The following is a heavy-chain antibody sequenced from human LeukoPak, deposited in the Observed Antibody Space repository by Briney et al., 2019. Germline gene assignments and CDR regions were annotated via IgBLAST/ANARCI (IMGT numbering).Heavy chain of an antibody. Sequence: SETLSLTCTVSGGSISSSFWSWIRQPAGKGLEWIGRIYGDGSTNYNPSLKSRITMSLDTPENQISLKLNSVTAADTAVYYCATHWLEATKTYSYWFDPWGQGTLVTVSS. J-gene: IGHJ5*02. V-gene: IGHV4-4*07. CDR3: ATHWLEATKTYSYWFDP. D-gene: IGHD1/OR15-1a*01. CDR1: GGSISSSF. CDR2: IYGDGST.